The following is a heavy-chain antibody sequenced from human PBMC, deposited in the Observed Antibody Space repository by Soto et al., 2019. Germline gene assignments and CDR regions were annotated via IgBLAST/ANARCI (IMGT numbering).Heavy chain of an antibody. V-gene: IGHV4-59*01. CDR2: IYYSGST. Sequence: SETLSLTCTVSGGSISSYYWSWIRQPPGKGLEWIGYIYYSGSTNYNPSLKSRVTISVDTSKNQFSLKLSSVTAADTAVYYCARETGYYYDSSGYYPHYFDYWGQEPWSPSPQ. CDR1: GGSISSYY. J-gene: IGHJ4*01. CDR3: ARETGYYYDSSGYYPHYFDY. D-gene: IGHD3-22*01.